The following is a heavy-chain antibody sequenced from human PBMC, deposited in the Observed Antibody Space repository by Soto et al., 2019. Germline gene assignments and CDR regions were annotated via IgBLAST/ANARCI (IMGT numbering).Heavy chain of an antibody. J-gene: IGHJ5*02. CDR3: ARQAVITIFGVVHWFDP. V-gene: IGHV4-39*01. CDR1: GGSISSSSYY. D-gene: IGHD3-3*01. Sequence: SETLSLTCTVSGGSISSSSYYWGWIRQPPGKGLEWIGSIYYSGSTYYNPSLKSRVTISVDTSKNQFSLKLSSVTAADTAVYYCARQAVITIFGVVHWFDPWGQGTLVTVSS. CDR2: IYYSGST.